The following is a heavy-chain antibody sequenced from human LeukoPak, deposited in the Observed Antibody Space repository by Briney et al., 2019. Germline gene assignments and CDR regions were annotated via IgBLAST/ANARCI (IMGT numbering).Heavy chain of an antibody. CDR1: GYTFTSYA. J-gene: IGHJ4*02. D-gene: IGHD3-22*01. Sequence: ASVKVSCKASGYTFTSYAMNWVRQAPGQGLEWMGWINTNTGNPTYAQGFTGRFVFSLDTSVSTAYLQISSLKAEDTAVYYRARVGEGYYYDSSGYYYFDYWGQGTLVTVSS. V-gene: IGHV7-4-1*02. CDR2: INTNTGNP. CDR3: ARVGEGYYYDSSGYYYFDY.